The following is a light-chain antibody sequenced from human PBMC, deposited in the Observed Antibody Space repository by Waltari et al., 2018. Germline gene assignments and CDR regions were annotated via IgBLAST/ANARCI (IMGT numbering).Light chain of an antibody. V-gene: IGLV3-21*04. J-gene: IGLJ2*01. Sequence: SYVLTQPPSVSVAPGETSRITCGGDNIGCYSVNWYQQKPGQAPVLVLYYESNRPSGIPERFSGSNCGNTATLTISRVEAGDEADYYCQVSDSTADLVVFGGGTKLTVL. CDR2: YES. CDR1: NIGCYS. CDR3: QVSDSTADLVV.